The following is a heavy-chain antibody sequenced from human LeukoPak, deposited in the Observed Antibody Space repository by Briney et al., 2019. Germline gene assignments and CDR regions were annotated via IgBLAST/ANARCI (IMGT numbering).Heavy chain of an antibody. CDR1: GGSISSSSYY. CDR3: ARGGFGYFNI. CDR2: IYYSGST. D-gene: IGHD3-10*01. V-gene: IGHV4-39*07. Sequence: PSETLSLTCTVSGGSISSSSYYWGWIRQPPGKGLKWIGSIYYSGSTYYNPSLKSRVTISVDTSKNQFSLKLSSVTAADTAVYYCARGGFGYFNIWGQGTMVTVSS. J-gene: IGHJ3*02.